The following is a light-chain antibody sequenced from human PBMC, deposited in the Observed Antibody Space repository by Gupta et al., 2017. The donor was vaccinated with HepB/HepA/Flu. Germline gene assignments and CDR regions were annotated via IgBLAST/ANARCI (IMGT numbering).Light chain of an antibody. CDR1: TIGSYS. J-gene: IGLJ3*02. CDR3: QVWDTSSDRWV. CDR2: YDR. V-gene: IGLV3-21*04. Sequence: DVLTQPPSVSVAPGKTATMTCEGNTIGSYSVHWYQQKPGQAPVVVIYYDRDRPSEIPERFSGSKSGNTATLTISSVEVEDEADYYCQVWDTSSDRWVFGGGTELTVL.